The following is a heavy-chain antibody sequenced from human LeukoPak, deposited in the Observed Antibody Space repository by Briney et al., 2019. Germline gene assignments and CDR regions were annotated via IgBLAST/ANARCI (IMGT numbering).Heavy chain of an antibody. D-gene: IGHD3-22*01. Sequence: GGSLRLSCAASGFTFSSYWMSWVRQAPGKGLEWVANIKQDGSEKKYVDSVKGRFTISRDNAKNSLYLQMDSLRAEDTAVYYCARGEDDDSIGFYHFDYWGQGTLVTVSS. CDR2: IKQDGSEK. CDR1: GFTFSSYW. CDR3: ARGEDDDSIGFYHFDY. J-gene: IGHJ4*02. V-gene: IGHV3-7*01.